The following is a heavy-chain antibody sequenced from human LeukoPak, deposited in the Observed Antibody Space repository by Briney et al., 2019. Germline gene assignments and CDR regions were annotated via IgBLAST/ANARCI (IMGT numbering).Heavy chain of an antibody. D-gene: IGHD3-10*01. CDR2: INPNSGGT. CDR3: ARDPTMVTLYYFDY. J-gene: IGHJ4*02. V-gene: IGHV1-2*02. Sequence: ASVKVSCKASGYTFTGYYMHWVRQAPGQGLEWMGWINPNSGGTNYAQKLQGRVTMTRDTSISTAYMELSRLRSDDTAVYYCARDPTMVTLYYFDYWGQGTLVTVSS. CDR1: GYTFTGYY.